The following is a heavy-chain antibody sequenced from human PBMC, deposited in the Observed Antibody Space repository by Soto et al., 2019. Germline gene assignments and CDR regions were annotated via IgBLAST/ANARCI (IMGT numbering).Heavy chain of an antibody. CDR3: AREIAARL. Sequence: GGSLRLSCAASGFTFSSYGMTWVRQAPGKGLEWVANIKEDGSEKYYVDSVKGRFTISRDNAKNSLYLQMNSLRAEDTAVYYCAREIAARLWGKGTTVTVSS. CDR1: GFTFSSYG. V-gene: IGHV3-7*01. J-gene: IGHJ6*04. CDR2: IKEDGSEK. D-gene: IGHD6-6*01.